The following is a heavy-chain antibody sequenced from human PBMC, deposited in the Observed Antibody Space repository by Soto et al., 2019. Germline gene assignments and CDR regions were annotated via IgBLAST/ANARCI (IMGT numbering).Heavy chain of an antibody. J-gene: IGHJ6*01. Sequence: QVQLVESGGGVVQPGRSLRLSCAASGFTFSSYGMHWVRQAPGKGLEWVAVIWYDGSNKYYADAVKGRFTISRDNSKNTLYLQMNSLRAEDTSVYYCARGSVVASPHYSYGMDVCGQGTPVTVSA. V-gene: IGHV3-33*01. CDR2: IWYDGSNK. CDR1: GFTFSSYG. D-gene: IGHD2-15*01. CDR3: ARGSVVASPHYSYGMDV.